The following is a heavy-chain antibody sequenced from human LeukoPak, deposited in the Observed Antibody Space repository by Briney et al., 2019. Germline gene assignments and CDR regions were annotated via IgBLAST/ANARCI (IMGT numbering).Heavy chain of an antibody. J-gene: IGHJ4*02. Sequence: SETLSPTCTVSGGSISSSSYYWGWIRQPPGKGLEWIGSIYYSGSTNYNPSLKSRVTISVDTSKNQFSLRLSSVTAADTAVYYCARVTGYVMEDYFDYWGQGTLVTVSS. V-gene: IGHV4-39*07. CDR3: ARVTGYVMEDYFDY. CDR2: IYYSGST. D-gene: IGHD6-13*01. CDR1: GGSISSSSYY.